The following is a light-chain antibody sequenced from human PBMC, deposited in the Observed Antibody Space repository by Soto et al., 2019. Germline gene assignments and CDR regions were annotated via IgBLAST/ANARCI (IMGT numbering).Light chain of an antibody. J-gene: IGLJ1*01. Sequence: QLVLTQSPSASGTPGQTVTISCSGSSGTNYVYWYQQLPGTAPKLLIYRNNQRPSGVPDRFSGSKSGTSASLAISGLRSEDEADYYCAAWDDSLSGFYVFGTGTKLTV. CDR1: SGTNY. CDR3: AAWDDSLSGFYV. CDR2: RNN. V-gene: IGLV1-47*01.